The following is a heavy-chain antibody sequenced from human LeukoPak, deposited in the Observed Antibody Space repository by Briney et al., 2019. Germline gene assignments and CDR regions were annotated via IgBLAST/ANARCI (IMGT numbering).Heavy chain of an antibody. CDR3: ARDWGVDY. V-gene: IGHV3-74*01. CDR1: GFTFSSFW. J-gene: IGHJ4*02. CDR2: INSDGSST. D-gene: IGHD3-16*01. Sequence: GRSLRLSCAASGFTFSSFWMHWARQSAYTGLVWVSRINSDGSSTNYADSVKGRFTISRDNAKSTLYLQMNSLRAEDTAVYYCARDWGVDYWGQGTLVTVSS.